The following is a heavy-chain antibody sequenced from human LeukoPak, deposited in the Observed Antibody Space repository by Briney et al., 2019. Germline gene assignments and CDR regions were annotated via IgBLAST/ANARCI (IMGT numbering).Heavy chain of an antibody. J-gene: IGHJ4*02. CDR2: IYYSGST. CDR1: GGSISSYY. V-gene: IGHV4-59*08. Sequence: SETLSLTCTVSGGSISSYYWSWIRQPPGKGLEWIGYIYYSGSTNYNPSLKSRVTISVDTSKNQFSLKLSSVTAADTAVYYCARLDCSSTSCYYFDYWGQGTLVTVSS. D-gene: IGHD2-2*01. CDR3: ARLDCSSTSCYYFDY.